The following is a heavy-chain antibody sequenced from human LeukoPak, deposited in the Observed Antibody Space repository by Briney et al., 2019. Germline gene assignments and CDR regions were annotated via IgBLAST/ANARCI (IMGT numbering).Heavy chain of an antibody. V-gene: IGHV1-8*01. CDR1: GYTFTSYD. D-gene: IGHD5-12*01. J-gene: IGHJ6*02. CDR2: MNPNSGNT. CDR3: ARGPGGGYDYYYYYYYGMDV. Sequence: ASVKVSCKASGYTFTSYDINWVRQATGQGLEWMGWMNPNSGNTGYAQKFRGRVTMTRNTSISTAYMELSSLRSEDTAVYYCARGPGGGYDYYYYYYYGMDVWGQGTTVTVSS.